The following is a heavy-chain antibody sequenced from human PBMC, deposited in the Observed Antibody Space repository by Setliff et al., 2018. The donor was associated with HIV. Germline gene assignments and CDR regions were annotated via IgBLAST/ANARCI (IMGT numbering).Heavy chain of an antibody. Sequence: ASVKVSCKASGDTFTTYALHWVRQAPGQRLEWMGWINAGNGDTKSSHKFQGRVTITRDTSASTAYMELSSLRSEDTGVYYCAIGSSNWPHRPNNYYFDYWGQGTPVTVSS. CDR3: AIGSSNWPHRPNNYYFDY. D-gene: IGHD6-13*01. J-gene: IGHJ4*02. CDR2: INAGNGDT. CDR1: GDTFTTYA. V-gene: IGHV1-3*01.